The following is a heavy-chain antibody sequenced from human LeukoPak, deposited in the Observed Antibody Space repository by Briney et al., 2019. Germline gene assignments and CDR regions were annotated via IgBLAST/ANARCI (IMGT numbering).Heavy chain of an antibody. D-gene: IGHD6-13*01. CDR2: IYSGGGT. CDR3: ARGVRQQLELYYYYGMDV. V-gene: IGHV3-66*01. Sequence: PGGSLRLSCAASGFTVSSNYMSWVRQAPGKGLEWVSVIYSGGGTYYADSVKGRFTISRDNSKNTLYLQMNSLRAEDTAVYYCARGVRQQLELYYYYGMDVWGQGTTVTVSS. CDR1: GFTVSSNY. J-gene: IGHJ6*02.